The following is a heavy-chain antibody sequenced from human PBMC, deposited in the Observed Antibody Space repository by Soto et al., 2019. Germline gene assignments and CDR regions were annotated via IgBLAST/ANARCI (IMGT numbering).Heavy chain of an antibody. D-gene: IGHD3-22*01. CDR1: GCTFSSYA. Sequence: SVKVSCKASGCTFSSYAISWVRQAPGQGLEWMGGIIPIFGTANYAQKFQGRVTITADESTSTAYMELSSLRSEDTAVYYCARVEDYYDSSGYYPLDYWGQGTLVTVSS. CDR2: IIPIFGTA. CDR3: ARVEDYYDSSGYYPLDY. J-gene: IGHJ4*02. V-gene: IGHV1-69*13.